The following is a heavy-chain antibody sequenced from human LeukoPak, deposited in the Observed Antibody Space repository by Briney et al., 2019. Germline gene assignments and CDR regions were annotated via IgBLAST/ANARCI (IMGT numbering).Heavy chain of an antibody. D-gene: IGHD6-19*01. CDR2: ISGSGGTT. Sequence: GGSLRLSCAASGYTFNSHAMNWVRQAPGKGLDWVSGISGSGGTTYYADSVKGRFTISRDNSKNTLYLHMDSLRAEDTAVYYCAKASGSVAGYNFDSWGQGSLVTVSS. CDR1: GYTFNSHA. CDR3: AKASGSVAGYNFDS. V-gene: IGHV3-23*01. J-gene: IGHJ4*02.